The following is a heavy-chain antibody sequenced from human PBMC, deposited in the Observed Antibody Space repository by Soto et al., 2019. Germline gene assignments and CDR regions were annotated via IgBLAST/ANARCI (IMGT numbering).Heavy chain of an antibody. Sequence: ASVKVSGEASGYTFTSYYIHWVRQAPGQGLEWMGIINPSGGSTSYAQKFQGRVTMTRDTSTSTVYMELSSLRSEDTAVYCCARDGYDSSGYYYRDSNWFDPWGQGTLVTVSS. J-gene: IGHJ5*02. D-gene: IGHD3-22*01. V-gene: IGHV1-46*01. CDR3: ARDGYDSSGYYYRDSNWFDP. CDR1: GYTFTSYY. CDR2: INPSGGST.